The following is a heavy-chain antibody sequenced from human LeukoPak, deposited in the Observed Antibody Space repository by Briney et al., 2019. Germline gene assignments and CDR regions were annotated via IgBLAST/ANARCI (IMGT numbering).Heavy chain of an antibody. D-gene: IGHD6-19*01. CDR2: ISSRGSSI. Sequence: PGGSLRLSCATSGFTLSSYNMNWVRQAPGKGLEWVSYISSRGSSIQYADSVKGRFTISRDNAKNSLYLQMGSLRDDDTAVYYCARTYNSGWYFDYWGQGTLVTVSS. J-gene: IGHJ4*02. V-gene: IGHV3-48*02. CDR3: ARTYNSGWYFDY. CDR1: GFTLSSYN.